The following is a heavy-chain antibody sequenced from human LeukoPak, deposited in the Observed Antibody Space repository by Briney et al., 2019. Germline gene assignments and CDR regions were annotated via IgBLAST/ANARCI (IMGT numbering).Heavy chain of an antibody. Sequence: SQTLSLTCAISGDSVSSNSAAWSWIRQSPSRGLECLGRTYYRSKWYSEYAVSVKSRITINPDTSKNQFSLQLNTVTPEDTAVYYCARQRDGLNYYDYWGQGTLVTVSS. CDR3: ARQRDGLNYYDY. V-gene: IGHV6-1*01. D-gene: IGHD5-24*01. CDR1: GDSVSSNSAA. J-gene: IGHJ4*02. CDR2: TYYRSKWYS.